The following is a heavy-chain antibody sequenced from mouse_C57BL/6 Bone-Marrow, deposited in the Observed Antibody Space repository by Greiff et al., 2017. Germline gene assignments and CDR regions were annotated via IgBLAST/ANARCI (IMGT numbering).Heavy chain of an antibody. Sequence: VQLQQPGAELVMPGASVTLSCKASGYTFTSYWMHWVKQRPGQGLEWIGEIDPSDSYTNYNQKFKGKSTVTVDKSSSTAYMQLSSLTSEDSAVYYCAREGITTVVAHFDYWGQGTTLTVSS. D-gene: IGHD1-1*01. CDR2: IDPSDSYT. V-gene: IGHV1-69*01. CDR1: GYTFTSYW. CDR3: AREGITTVVAHFDY. J-gene: IGHJ2*01.